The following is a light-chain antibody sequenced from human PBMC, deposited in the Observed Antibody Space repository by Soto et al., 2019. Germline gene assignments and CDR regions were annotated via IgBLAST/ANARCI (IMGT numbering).Light chain of an antibody. J-gene: IGKJ4*01. CDR2: TAS. CDR3: QHSYSTPLT. CDR1: QSISSY. V-gene: IGKV1-39*01. Sequence: DIQMNQSLSSLSASVGDRVTITCRASQSISSYLNWYQQKPGKAPNLLIYTASSLQSVVPSRFSSSGSGTDFTLTISSPQPEYFATYYCQHSYSTPLTFGGGTKVEIK.